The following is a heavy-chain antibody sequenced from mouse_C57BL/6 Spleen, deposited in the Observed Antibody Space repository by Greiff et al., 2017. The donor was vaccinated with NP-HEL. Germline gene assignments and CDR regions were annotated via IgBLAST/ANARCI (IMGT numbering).Heavy chain of an antibody. CDR2: INYDGSST. V-gene: IGHV5-16*02. CDR1: GFTFSDYY. J-gene: IGHJ1*03. CDR3: ARRYSNWYFDV. D-gene: IGHD2-5*01. Sequence: EVQRVESEGGLVQPGSSMKLSCTASGFTFSDYYMAWVRQVPEKGLEWVANINYDGSSTYYLDSLKSRFIISRDNAKNILYLQMSSLKSEDTATYYCARRYSNWYFDVWGTGTTVTVSS.